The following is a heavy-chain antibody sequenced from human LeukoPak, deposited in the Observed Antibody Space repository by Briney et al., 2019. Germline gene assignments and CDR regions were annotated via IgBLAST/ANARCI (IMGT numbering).Heavy chain of an antibody. CDR2: IYPGDSDT. Sequence: GESLRISCKASGYDFTSYWIGWVRQMPGKGLEWMGIIYPGDSDTRYSPSFQGQVTISADKSISTAYLQWSSLKASDTAMYYCARLLGMVRGGTKDYMDVWGKGTTVTVSS. V-gene: IGHV5-51*01. J-gene: IGHJ6*03. CDR3: ARLLGMVRGGTKDYMDV. D-gene: IGHD3-10*01. CDR1: GYDFTSYW.